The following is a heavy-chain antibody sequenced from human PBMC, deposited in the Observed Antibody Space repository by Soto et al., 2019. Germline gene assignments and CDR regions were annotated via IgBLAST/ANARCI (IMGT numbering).Heavy chain of an antibody. CDR1: GGTFSTNG. CDR2: IIPILGGA. J-gene: IGHJ4*02. Sequence: SVKVSCKASGGTFSTNGINWVRQAPGQGLERMGGIIPILGGADYARRSQGRVTITAXXXXSXXXTXLXXLRXVETAVYYRARETFTAPNDHWGQGTLDTVST. V-gene: IGHV1-69*13. D-gene: IGHD3-16*01. CDR3: ARETFTAPNDH.